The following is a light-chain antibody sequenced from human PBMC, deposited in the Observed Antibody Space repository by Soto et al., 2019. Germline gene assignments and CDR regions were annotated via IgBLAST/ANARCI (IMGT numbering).Light chain of an antibody. V-gene: IGLV2-14*01. CDR1: SGDVGGYNY. CDR3: SSYTSSSTRV. Sequence: QSVLTQSASVSGSPGQSITISCTGTSGDVGGYNYVSWYQQHPGKAPKLMIYDVSNRPSGVSNRFSGSKSGNTASLTISGLQAEDEADYYCSSYTSSSTRVFGTGTKLTVL. J-gene: IGLJ1*01. CDR2: DVS.